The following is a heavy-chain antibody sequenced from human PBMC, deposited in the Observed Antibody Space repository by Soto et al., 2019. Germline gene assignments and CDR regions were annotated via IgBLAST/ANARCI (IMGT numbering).Heavy chain of an antibody. D-gene: IGHD3-3*01. CDR2: INPNSGGT. V-gene: IGHV1-2*04. CDR3: ARDSYYDFWSGYYYYYYGMDV. J-gene: IGHJ6*02. CDR1: GYTFTGYY. Sequence: ASVKVSCKASGYTFTGYYMHWARQAPGQGLEWMGWINPNSGGTNYAQKLQGWVTMTRDTSISTAYMELSRLRSDDTAVYYCARDSYYDFWSGYYYYYYGMDVWGQGTTVTVSS.